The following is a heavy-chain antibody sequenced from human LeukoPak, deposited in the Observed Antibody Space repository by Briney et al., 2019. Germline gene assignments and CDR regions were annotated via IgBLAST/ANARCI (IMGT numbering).Heavy chain of an antibody. CDR3: ARGRTSRYGSGSYYWDY. CDR1: GGSFGDYY. CDR2: INHGGST. J-gene: IGHJ4*02. V-gene: IGHV4-34*01. D-gene: IGHD3-10*01. Sequence: SETLSLTCAVYGGSFGDYYWSWIRQPPGKGPEWIGEINHGGSTNYNPSLESRVTMSLDTSKNQFSLKVSSVTAADTAVYYCARGRTSRYGSGSYYWDYWGQGTLVTVSS.